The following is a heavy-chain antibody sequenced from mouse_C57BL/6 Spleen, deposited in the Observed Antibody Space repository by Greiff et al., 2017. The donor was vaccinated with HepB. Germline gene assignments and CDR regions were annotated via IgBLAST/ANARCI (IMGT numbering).Heavy chain of an antibody. J-gene: IGHJ2*01. D-gene: IGHD1-1*01. CDR2: INPSSGYT. CDR3: ATSYYYGSSSYYFDY. Sequence: VQGVESGAELARPGASVKMSCKASGYTFTSYTMHWVKQRPGQGLEWIGYINPSSGYTKYNQKFKDKATLTADKSSSTAYMQLSSLTSEDSAVYYCATSYYYGSSSYYFDYWGQGTTLTVSS. V-gene: IGHV1-4*01. CDR1: GYTFTSYT.